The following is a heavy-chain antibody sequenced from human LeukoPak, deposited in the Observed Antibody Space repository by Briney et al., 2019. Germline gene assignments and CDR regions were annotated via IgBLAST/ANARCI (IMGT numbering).Heavy chain of an antibody. D-gene: IGHD3-3*01. CDR1: GFTFSNYA. CDR2: ISSSGTYL. V-gene: IGHV3-21*01. CDR3: ARGLFGVINPTDY. J-gene: IGHJ4*02. Sequence: GGSLRLSCAASGFTFSNYAMHWVRQAPGKGLEWVSSISSSGTYLYYADSVKGRFTISRDNAKDSLYLQMNSLRVEDTAVYFCARGLFGVINPTDYWGQGTLVTVPS.